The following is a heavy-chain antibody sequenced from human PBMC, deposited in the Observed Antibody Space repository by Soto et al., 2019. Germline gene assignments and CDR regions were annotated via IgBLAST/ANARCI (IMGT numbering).Heavy chain of an antibody. CDR2: IYHSGST. D-gene: IGHD6-13*01. CDR3: ARRHIAAAGFDY. Sequence: PSETLSLTCAVSGGSISSSNWWSWVRQPPGKGLEWIGEIYHSGSTNYNPSLKSRVTISVDTSKNQFSLKLSSVTAADTAVYYCARRHIAAAGFDYWGQGTLVTVSS. V-gene: IGHV4-4*02. CDR1: GGSISSSNW. J-gene: IGHJ4*02.